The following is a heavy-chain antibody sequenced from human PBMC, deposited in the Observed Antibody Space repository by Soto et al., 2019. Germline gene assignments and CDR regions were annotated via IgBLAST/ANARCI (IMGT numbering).Heavy chain of an antibody. D-gene: IGHD5-12*01. CDR1: GGTFSSYA. Sequence: SVKVSCKASGGTFSSYAISWVRQAPGQGLEWMGGIIPIFGTANYAQKFQGRVTITADESTSTAYMELSSLRSEDTAVYYCARDRWYGGYVDWFDPWGQGTLVTVSS. CDR3: ARDRWYGGYVDWFDP. CDR2: IIPIFGTA. V-gene: IGHV1-69*13. J-gene: IGHJ5*02.